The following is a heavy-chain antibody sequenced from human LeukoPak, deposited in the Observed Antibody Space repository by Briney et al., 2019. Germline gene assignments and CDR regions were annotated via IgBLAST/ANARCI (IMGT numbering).Heavy chain of an antibody. Sequence: PGGSLRLSCAASGFALSSHWMTWVRQVLGRGPEWVANVNRDGSETYYLDSAKGRFTISKDNAKNSLYLQMNSLRAEDTALYHCARNNGMDVWGQGTTVIVSS. V-gene: IGHV3-7*03. CDR1: GFALSSHW. CDR3: ARNNGMDV. CDR2: VNRDGSET. J-gene: IGHJ6*02.